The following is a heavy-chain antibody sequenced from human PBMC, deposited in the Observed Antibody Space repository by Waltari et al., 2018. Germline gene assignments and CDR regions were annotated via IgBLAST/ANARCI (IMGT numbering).Heavy chain of an antibody. CDR3: ARDQYYDSSGYYRFGAFDI. V-gene: IGHV1-69*12. J-gene: IGHJ3*02. CDR1: GGTFSSYA. D-gene: IGHD3-22*01. CDR2: VIPIFGTA. Sequence: QVQLVQSGAEVKKPGSSVKVSCKASGGTFSSYAISWVRQAPGQGLEWMGGVIPIFGTATYAQKVQGRLTITADESTSTAYMELSSLRSEDTAVYYCARDQYYDSSGYYRFGAFDIWGQGTMVTVSS.